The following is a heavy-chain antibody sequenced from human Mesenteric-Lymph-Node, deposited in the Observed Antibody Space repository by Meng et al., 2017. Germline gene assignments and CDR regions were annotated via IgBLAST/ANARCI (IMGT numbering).Heavy chain of an antibody. Sequence: ASAKVSCKASGYTFTSYYMHWVRQAPGQGLEWMGIINPSGGSTSYAQKFQGRVTMTRDTSKNQFSLKLSSVTAADTAVYYCARGGGLWFGELVPDAFDIWGQGTMVTVSS. CDR1: GYTFTSYY. CDR2: INPSGGST. V-gene: IGHV1-46*01. CDR3: ARGGGLWFGELVPDAFDI. D-gene: IGHD3-10*01. J-gene: IGHJ3*02.